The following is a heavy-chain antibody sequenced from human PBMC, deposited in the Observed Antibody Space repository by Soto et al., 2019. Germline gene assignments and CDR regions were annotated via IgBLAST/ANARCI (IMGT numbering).Heavy chain of an antibody. D-gene: IGHD4-17*01. CDR2: IYYSGST. Sequence: ASETLSLTCTVSGGSISSGGYYWSWIRQHPGKGLEWIGYIYYSGSTYYNPSLKSRVTISVDTSKNQFSLKLSSVTAADTAVYYCARDKLVTTDYYYYYGMDVWGQGTTVTVSS. CDR3: ARDKLVTTDYYYYYGMDV. J-gene: IGHJ6*02. CDR1: GGSISSGGYY. V-gene: IGHV4-31*03.